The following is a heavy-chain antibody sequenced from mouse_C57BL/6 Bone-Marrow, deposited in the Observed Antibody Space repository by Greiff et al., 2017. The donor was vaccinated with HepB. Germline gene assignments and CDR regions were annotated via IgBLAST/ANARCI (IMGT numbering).Heavy chain of an antibody. V-gene: IGHV5-4*01. CDR2: ISDGGSYT. D-gene: IGHD6-5*01. CDR3: SREGSPYFQGAMDY. J-gene: IGHJ4*01. Sequence: EVKVVESGGGLVKPGGSLKLSCAASGFTFSSYAMSRVRQTPEKRLEWVATISDGGSYTYYPDNVKGRFTISRDNAKNNLYLQMSHLKSEDTAMYYCSREGSPYFQGAMDYWGQGTSVTVSS. CDR1: GFTFSSYA.